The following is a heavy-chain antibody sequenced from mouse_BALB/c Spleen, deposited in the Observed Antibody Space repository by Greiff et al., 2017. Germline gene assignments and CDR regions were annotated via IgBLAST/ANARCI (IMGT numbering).Heavy chain of an antibody. CDR1: GYTFTSYW. J-gene: IGHJ3*01. CDR3: ASFMITNAY. V-gene: IGHV1-7*01. D-gene: IGHD2-4*01. Sequence: QVQLKESGAELAKPGASVKMSCKASGYTFTSYWMHWVKQRPGQGLEWIGYINPSTGYTEYNQKFKDKATLTADKSSSTAYMQLSSLTSEDSAVYYCASFMITNAYWGQGTLVTVSA. CDR2: INPSTGYT.